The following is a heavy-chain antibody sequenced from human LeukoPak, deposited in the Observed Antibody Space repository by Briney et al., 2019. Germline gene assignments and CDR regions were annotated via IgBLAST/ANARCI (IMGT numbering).Heavy chain of an antibody. Sequence: GGSLRLSCAASGFTFRSHVMHWVRQAPGKGLVWVSRINGDGSSTTYADSVKGRFTISRDNAKNTLYLQMNSLRAEDTAVYYCAKGGTTVVDYWGQGTLVTVSS. CDR1: GFTFRSHV. CDR2: INGDGSST. J-gene: IGHJ4*02. CDR3: AKGGTTVVDY. V-gene: IGHV3-74*03. D-gene: IGHD4-23*01.